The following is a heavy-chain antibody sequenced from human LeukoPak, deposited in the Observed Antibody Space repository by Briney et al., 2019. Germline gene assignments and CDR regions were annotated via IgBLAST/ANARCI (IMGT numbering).Heavy chain of an antibody. CDR2: IYYSGST. J-gene: IGHJ3*02. V-gene: IGHV4-59*08. D-gene: IGHD3-3*01. Sequence: SETLSLTCTVSGGSISSYYWRWIRQPPGKGLEWLGYIYYSGSTNYNPSLNSRVTISVDTSKNQFSLKLSSVTAADTAVYYCARGVLTIFGVVIKDDAFDIWGQGTMVTVSS. CDR1: GGSISSYY. CDR3: ARGVLTIFGVVIKDDAFDI.